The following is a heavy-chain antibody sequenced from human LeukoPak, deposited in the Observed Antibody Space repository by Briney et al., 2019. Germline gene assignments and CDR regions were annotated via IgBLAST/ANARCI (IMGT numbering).Heavy chain of an antibody. CDR2: INPSGGST. D-gene: IGHD1/OR15-1a*01. V-gene: IGHV1-46*01. Sequence: GASVKVSCKASGYTFTSYYMHRVRQAPGQGLEWMGIINPSGGSTSYAQKFQGRATMTRDMSTSTVYMELSSLRSEDTAAYYCARDPSGNNDAFDIWGQGTMVTVSS. CDR3: ARDPSGNNDAFDI. J-gene: IGHJ3*02. CDR1: GYTFTSYY.